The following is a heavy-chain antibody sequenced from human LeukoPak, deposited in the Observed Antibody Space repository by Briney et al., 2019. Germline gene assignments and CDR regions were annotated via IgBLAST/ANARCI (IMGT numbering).Heavy chain of an antibody. CDR1: GGTFSSYA. CDR2: INTNTGNP. CDR3: ARAVCSSTSCYCDY. V-gene: IGHV7-4-1*02. J-gene: IGHJ4*02. D-gene: IGHD2-2*01. Sequence: PAASVKVSCKASGGTFSSYAISWVRQAPGQGLEWMGWINTNTGNPTYAQGFTGRFVFSLDTSVSTAYLQISSLKAEDTAVYYCARAVCSSTSCYCDYWGQGTLVTVSS.